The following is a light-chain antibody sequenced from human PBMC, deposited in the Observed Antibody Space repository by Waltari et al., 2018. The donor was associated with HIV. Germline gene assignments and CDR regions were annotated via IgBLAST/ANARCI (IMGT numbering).Light chain of an antibody. J-gene: IGKJ2*03. Sequence: EIVLTQSPGTLSLSPGDRATLSCRASQSVSNKFLAWYQHKRGRAPRLLVCGASSRARGIPDRFSGSGSGTDFTLTISRLEPEDFAMYFCQQYGSSTYSFGQGTKLEIK. V-gene: IGKV3-20*01. CDR1: QSVSNKF. CDR2: GAS. CDR3: QQYGSSTYS.